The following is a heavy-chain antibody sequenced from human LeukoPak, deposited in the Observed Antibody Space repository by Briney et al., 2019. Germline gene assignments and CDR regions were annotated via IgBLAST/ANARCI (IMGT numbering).Heavy chain of an antibody. CDR1: GFSFSGHW. Sequence: PGGSLRLSRTASGFSFSGHWMHWVRHAPGKGLVWVSRMNPDGSRINYADSVKGRFTISRDNANNMLYLQMNSLRVEDTGLYYCVRDFAGADDYWGQGILVTVSS. J-gene: IGHJ4*02. CDR3: VRDFAGADDY. D-gene: IGHD3-16*01. V-gene: IGHV3-74*01. CDR2: MNPDGSRI.